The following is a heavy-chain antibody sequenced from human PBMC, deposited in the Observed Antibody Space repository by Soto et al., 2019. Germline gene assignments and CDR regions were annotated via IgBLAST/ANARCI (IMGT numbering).Heavy chain of an antibody. Sequence: SVKVSCKASGGTFSRYSITWVRQAPGHGLEWIGRIIPIFGIPSYAQKFQGRVTITADESTSTAYMELSSLRSDDTAVYYCAREDRDRETGLVPAAIDGMDVCGQGTTVTVSS. CDR3: AREDRDRETGLVPAAIDGMDV. CDR1: GGTFSRYS. J-gene: IGHJ6*02. D-gene: IGHD2-2*01. V-gene: IGHV1-69*13. CDR2: IIPIFGIP.